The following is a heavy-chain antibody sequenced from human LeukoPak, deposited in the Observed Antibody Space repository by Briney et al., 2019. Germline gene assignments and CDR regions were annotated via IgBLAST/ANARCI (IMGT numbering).Heavy chain of an antibody. Sequence: GASVKVSCKASGYNFTGYYMHWVRQAPGQGLEWMGWINPNSGGTNYAQKFQGRVTMTRDTSISTAYMELSRLRSDDTAVYYCARGGSPYYYYYYMDVWGKGTTVTVSS. V-gene: IGHV1-2*02. CDR2: INPNSGGT. CDR3: ARGGSPYYYYYYMDV. CDR1: GYNFTGYY. J-gene: IGHJ6*03.